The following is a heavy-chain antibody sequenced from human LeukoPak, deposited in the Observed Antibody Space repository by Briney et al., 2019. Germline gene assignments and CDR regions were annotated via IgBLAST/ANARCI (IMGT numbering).Heavy chain of an antibody. CDR2: IYYTGST. Sequence: SETLSLTCTVSGGSISTYYWSWVRQPPGKGLQWIGHIYYTGSTTYNPSLKSRVTISVDRSKNQFSLRLSSVTAADTAVYYCARDISMVRGIIYYGMDVWGQETTVTVSS. CDR1: GGSISTYY. CDR3: ARDISMVRGIIYYGMDV. J-gene: IGHJ6*02. D-gene: IGHD3-10*01. V-gene: IGHV4-59*01.